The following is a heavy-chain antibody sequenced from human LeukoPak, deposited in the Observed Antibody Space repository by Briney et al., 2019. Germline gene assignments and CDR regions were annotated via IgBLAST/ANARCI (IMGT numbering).Heavy chain of an antibody. Sequence: ASVKVSCKASGYSLTTYYMHWVRQAPGQGLEWMAIINPSGGSTNYAQKFQGRVTMTEDTSTDTAYMELSSLRSEDTAVYYCATSYYYDSSGYYSFDYWGQGTLVTVSS. CDR1: GYSLTTYY. D-gene: IGHD3-22*01. CDR2: INPSGGST. CDR3: ATSYYYDSSGYYSFDY. V-gene: IGHV1-46*01. J-gene: IGHJ4*02.